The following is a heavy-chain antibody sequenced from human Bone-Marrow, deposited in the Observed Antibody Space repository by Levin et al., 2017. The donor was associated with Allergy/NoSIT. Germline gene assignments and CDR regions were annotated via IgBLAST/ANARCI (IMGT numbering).Heavy chain of an antibody. J-gene: IGHJ4*02. V-gene: IGHV3-23*01. Sequence: LSLTCAASGFTFRSSAMSWVRQAPGKGLEWVSSISGTGDNTYSADSVKGRFTISRDNSKNTLYLQMNSLRAEDTAVYYCAKDFWVTTGIYYFDQWGQGTLVTVS. CDR2: ISGTGDNT. D-gene: IGHD4-17*01. CDR3: AKDFWVTTGIYYFDQ. CDR1: GFTFRSSA.